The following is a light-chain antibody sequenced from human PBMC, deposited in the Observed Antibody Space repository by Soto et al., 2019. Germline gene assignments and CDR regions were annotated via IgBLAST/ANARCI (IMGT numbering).Light chain of an antibody. V-gene: IGKV3-20*01. Sequence: EIVLTQSPGTLSLSPGERATLSCRASQTFSNSFLSWFHHIPGQAPSLLICVASMRATGIPDRFSGSGSGTDLPLTISRLEPEDFAVYYCQQCGSSSTFGQGTRLEIK. CDR3: QQCGSSST. CDR2: VAS. CDR1: QTFSNSF. J-gene: IGKJ5*01.